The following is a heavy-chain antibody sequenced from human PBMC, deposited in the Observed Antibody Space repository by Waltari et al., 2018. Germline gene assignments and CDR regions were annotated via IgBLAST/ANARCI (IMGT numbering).Heavy chain of an antibody. J-gene: IGHJ2*01. V-gene: IGHV4-61*02. Sequence: QVQLQESGPGLVKPSQTLSLPCTVSGGSIRSGSYYWSWIRPPAGKGLEWIGRIYTSGSTNYNPSLKSRVTISVDTSKNQFSLKLSSVTAADTAVYYCARALVVTAPNWYFDLWGRGTLVTVSS. CDR3: ARALVVTAPNWYFDL. D-gene: IGHD2-21*02. CDR1: GGSIRSGSYY. CDR2: IYTSGST.